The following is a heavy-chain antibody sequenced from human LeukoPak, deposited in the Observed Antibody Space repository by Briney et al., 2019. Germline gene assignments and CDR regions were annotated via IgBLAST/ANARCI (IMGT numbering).Heavy chain of an antibody. V-gene: IGHV5-51*01. Sequence: GESLKISCKASGYSFTSYWIGWVRQMPGKGLEWMGIIYPGDSDTRYSPSFQGQVTISADKSITTAYLQWSSLKASDTAMYYCAREGRDGFRVIDYWGQGTLVTVSS. CDR1: GYSFTSYW. CDR3: AREGRDGFRVIDY. J-gene: IGHJ4*02. CDR2: IYPGDSDT. D-gene: IGHD5-24*01.